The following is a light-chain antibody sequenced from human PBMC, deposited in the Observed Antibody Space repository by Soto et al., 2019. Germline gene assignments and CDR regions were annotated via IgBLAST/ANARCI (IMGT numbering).Light chain of an antibody. J-gene: IGKJ4*01. V-gene: IGKV3-20*01. CDR2: GAS. CDR3: PHYGSLVLT. CDR1: QSVSSSY. Sequence: EIVLTQSPGTLSLSPGERATLSCSASQSVSSSYLAWYQQKPGQAPRLLIYGASSRATGIPDRFSGSGSGTDFTLTISRLEPEDFAVDYCPHYGSLVLTFGGGTKVEIK.